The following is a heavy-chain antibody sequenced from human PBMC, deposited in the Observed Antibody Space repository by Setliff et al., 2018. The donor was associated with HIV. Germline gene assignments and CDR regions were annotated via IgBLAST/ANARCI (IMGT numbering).Heavy chain of an antibody. CDR3: ARDRLTYYFDY. V-gene: IGHV4-4*07. CDR2: FYTSGST. J-gene: IGHJ4*02. Sequence: SETLSLTCTVSGGSINTYYWSWIRQPAGKGLEWIGRFYTSGSTNYNPSLKSRVTMSVDTSKNQFSLKMSSVTAADTAVYYCARDRLTYYFDYWGQGILVTVSA. D-gene: IGHD3-22*01. CDR1: GGSINTYY.